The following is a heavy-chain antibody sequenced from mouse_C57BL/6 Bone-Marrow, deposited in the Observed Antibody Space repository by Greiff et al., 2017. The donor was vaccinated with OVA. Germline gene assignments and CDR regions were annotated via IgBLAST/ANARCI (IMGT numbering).Heavy chain of an antibody. CDR2: IYPGSGNT. J-gene: IGHJ3*01. V-gene: IGHV1-76*01. Sequence: QVQLQQSGAELVRPGASVKLSCKASGYTFPDYYINWVKQRPGQGLEWIARIYPGSGNTYYNEKFKGKATLTAEKSSSTAYMQLSSLTSEDSAVYFYAREGKWFPFAYWGQGTLVTVSA. CDR1: GYTFPDYY. D-gene: IGHD2-2*01. CDR3: AREGKWFPFAY.